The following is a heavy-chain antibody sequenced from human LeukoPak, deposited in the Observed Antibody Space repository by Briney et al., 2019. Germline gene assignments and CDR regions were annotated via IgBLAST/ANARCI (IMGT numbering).Heavy chain of an antibody. V-gene: IGHV3-23*01. CDR1: GFTFDEFA. Sequence: GGSLRLSCAASGFTFDEFAMHWVRQAPGKGLEWVSAISGAGYNTYYADSVKGRFTLSRDNSKNTLFLQMNSLRAEDTALYYCAKDLKEGFCSTTSCYGIDSWGQGTLVTVSS. CDR2: ISGAGYNT. CDR3: AKDLKEGFCSTTSCYGIDS. J-gene: IGHJ4*02. D-gene: IGHD2-2*01.